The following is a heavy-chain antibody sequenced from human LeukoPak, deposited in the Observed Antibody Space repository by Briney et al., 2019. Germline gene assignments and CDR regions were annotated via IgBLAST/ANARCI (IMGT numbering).Heavy chain of an antibody. V-gene: IGHV4-38-2*01. CDR3: ARINWNPDY. Sequence: PSETLSLTCAVSGYSISSGYHWDRIRQPPGKGLEWIGSIHHSGSTYYNPSLKSRVTISVDTSKNQFSLKLSSVTAADTAVYYCARINWNPDYWGQGTLVTVSS. J-gene: IGHJ4*02. CDR1: GYSISSGYH. CDR2: IHHSGST. D-gene: IGHD1-1*01.